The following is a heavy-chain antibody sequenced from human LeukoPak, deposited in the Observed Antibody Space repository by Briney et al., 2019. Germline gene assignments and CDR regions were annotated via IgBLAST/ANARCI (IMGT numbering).Heavy chain of an antibody. CDR2: ISGRSSSI. D-gene: IGHD6-19*01. Sequence: GGSLRLSCAASGFAFGTYVMNWVRQAPGKGLEWVSSISGRSSSIYYADSVKGRFTIPRDNAKNSLYLQVNTLRAEDTAVYYCARQGSSGWFDAFDTWGQGAMVTVSS. CDR3: ARQGSSGWFDAFDT. J-gene: IGHJ3*02. V-gene: IGHV3-21*01. CDR1: GFAFGTYV.